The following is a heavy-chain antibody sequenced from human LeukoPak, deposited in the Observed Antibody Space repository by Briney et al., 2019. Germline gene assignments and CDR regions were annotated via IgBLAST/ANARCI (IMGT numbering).Heavy chain of an antibody. CDR3: ARAPIYCSGGSCYNPFDY. Sequence: GGSLRLSCAASGFTFSSYSMNWVRQAPGKGLEWVSSISSSSSYIYYADSVKGRFTISRDNVKNSLYLQMNSLRAEDTAVYYCARAPIYCSGGSCYNPFDYWGQGTLVTVSS. CDR2: ISSSSSYI. D-gene: IGHD2-15*01. V-gene: IGHV3-21*01. J-gene: IGHJ4*02. CDR1: GFTFSSYS.